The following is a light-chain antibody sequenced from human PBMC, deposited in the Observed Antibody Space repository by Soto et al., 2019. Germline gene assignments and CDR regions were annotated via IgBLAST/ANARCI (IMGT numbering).Light chain of an antibody. V-gene: IGLV1-40*01. CDR3: QSYGTGLSGLYV. CDR1: SSNIGAGKD. Sequence: QSVLTQPPPVSGAPGQTVTISCTGSSSNIGAGKDVHWYRQLPGAAPKFLISDSNHRPSGVPDRFSVSKSGASASLAITGLRAEDEGDYFCQSYGTGLSGLYVFGTGTKLTVL. CDR2: DSN. J-gene: IGLJ1*01.